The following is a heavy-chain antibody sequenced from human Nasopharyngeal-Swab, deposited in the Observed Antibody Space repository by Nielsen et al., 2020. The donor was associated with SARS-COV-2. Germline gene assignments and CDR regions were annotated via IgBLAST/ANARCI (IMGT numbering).Heavy chain of an antibody. CDR3: ARGNNWNGNWGEDAFDI. V-gene: IGHV3-30*04. J-gene: IGHJ3*02. CDR1: GFTFSSYA. CDR2: ISYDGSNK. Sequence: GGSLRLSFAASGFTFSSYAMHWVRQAPGKGLEWVAVISYDGSNKDYADSVKGRFTISRDNSKNTLYLQMNSLIAEDTAVYYCARGNNWNGNWGEDAFDIWGQGTMVTVSS. D-gene: IGHD1-20*01.